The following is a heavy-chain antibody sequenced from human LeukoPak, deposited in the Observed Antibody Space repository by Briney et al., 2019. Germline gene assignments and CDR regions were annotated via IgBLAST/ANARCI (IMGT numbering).Heavy chain of an antibody. CDR2: IKQDGSEK. Sequence: GGSLRLSCAASGFTFSSYWMSWVRQAPGKGLEWVANIKQDGSEKYYVDSVKGRFTISRDNAKNSLYLQMNSLRPEDTAVYYCAIDQCSISSCYLDYWGQGTLVTVSS. V-gene: IGHV3-7*01. CDR3: AIDQCSISSCYLDY. J-gene: IGHJ4*02. D-gene: IGHD2-2*01. CDR1: GFTFSSYW.